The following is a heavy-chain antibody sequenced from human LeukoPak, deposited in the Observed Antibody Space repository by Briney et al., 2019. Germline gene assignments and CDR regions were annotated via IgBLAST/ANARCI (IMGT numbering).Heavy chain of an antibody. D-gene: IGHD5-18*01. J-gene: IGHJ4*02. CDR1: GGSISSGDYY. CDR2: TYYSGRT. V-gene: IGHV4-30-4*08. CDR3: AREEHTAMVRGSGSFDY. Sequence: SQTLSLTCTVSGGSISSGDYYWSWIRQPPGKGLEWIGYTYYSGRTYYNPSLKSRVTISVDTSKNQFSLKLSSVTAADTAVYYCAREEHTAMVRGSGSFDYWGQGTLVTVSS.